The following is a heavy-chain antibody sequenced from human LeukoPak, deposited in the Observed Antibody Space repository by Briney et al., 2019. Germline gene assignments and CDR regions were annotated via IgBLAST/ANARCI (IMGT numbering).Heavy chain of an antibody. Sequence: GGSLRLSCLASGFTFRNYWMHWVRPAPGKGLEWVANMGQDGSEKHYVDSVKGRFTISRDNARNSLYLQMSNLRVEDTAVYYCAREDRGIDYWGQGALVTVSS. J-gene: IGHJ4*02. CDR2: MGQDGSEK. V-gene: IGHV3-7*03. D-gene: IGHD3-10*01. CDR3: AREDRGIDY. CDR1: GFTFRNYW.